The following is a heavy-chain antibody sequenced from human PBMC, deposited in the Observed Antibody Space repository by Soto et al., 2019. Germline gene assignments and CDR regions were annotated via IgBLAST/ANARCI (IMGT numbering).Heavy chain of an antibody. CDR1: EFDFSNFA. V-gene: IGHV3-30-3*01. CDR3: ARGKWISALRSPFDP. CDR2: ISYDGDTQ. Sequence: QVQLEESGGGVVQPGRSLRLSCAASEFDFSNFAMHWVRQAPGKGLEWMAVISYDGDTQYYADSAKGRFTISRDNSKKRLYLPMNSLSNEHTAVYYCARGKWISALRSPFDPWGQGSLASVSS. D-gene: IGHD2-2*03. J-gene: IGHJ5*02.